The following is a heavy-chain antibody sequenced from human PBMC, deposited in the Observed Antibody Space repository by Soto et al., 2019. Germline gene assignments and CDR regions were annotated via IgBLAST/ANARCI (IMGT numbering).Heavy chain of an antibody. V-gene: IGHV3-23*01. CDR1: GFTFSGYG. J-gene: IGHJ4*02. Sequence: EVQLLESGGDLVQRGGSLRLSCAASGFTFSGYGMSWVRQAPGKGLEWVSSITSSGSNTYYVDSVKGRCTISIDNSKNTLYLQMNSLTVEDTAVYYCAKEQGRVAAALDYWGQGTLVTVSS. D-gene: IGHD6-13*01. CDR2: ITSSGSNT. CDR3: AKEQGRVAAALDY.